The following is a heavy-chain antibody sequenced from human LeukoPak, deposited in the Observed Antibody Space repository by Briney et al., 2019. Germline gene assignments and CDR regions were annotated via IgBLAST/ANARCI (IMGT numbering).Heavy chain of an antibody. CDR1: GFTFSSYS. CDR3: ARDRGYSYGYSWFDP. V-gene: IGHV3-66*01. D-gene: IGHD5-18*01. J-gene: IGHJ5*02. Sequence: GVSLRLSCAASGFTFSSYSMNWVRQAPGKGLEWVSVIYSGGSTYYADSVKGRFTISRDNSKNTLYLQMNSLRAEDTAVYYCARDRGYSYGYSWFDPWGQGTLVTVSS. CDR2: IYSGGST.